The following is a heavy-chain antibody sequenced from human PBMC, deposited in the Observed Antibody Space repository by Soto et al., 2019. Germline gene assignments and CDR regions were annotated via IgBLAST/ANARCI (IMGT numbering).Heavy chain of an antibody. D-gene: IGHD2-15*01. J-gene: IGHJ3*02. V-gene: IGHV5-51*01. CDR2: IYPGDSDT. CDR1: GYSFNSYW. CDR3: ARAVPIYCSGGSCYADAFDI. Sequence: PGESLKISCKGSGYSFNSYWVAWVRQMPGKGLEWMGIIYPGDSDTRYSPSFQGLVTISADKSFSTAYLQWSSVEASDTAMYYCARAVPIYCSGGSCYADAFDIWGQGTMVTVSS.